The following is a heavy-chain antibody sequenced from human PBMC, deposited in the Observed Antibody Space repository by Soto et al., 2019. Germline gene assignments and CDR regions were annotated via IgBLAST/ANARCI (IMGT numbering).Heavy chain of an antibody. J-gene: IGHJ4*02. CDR2: ISATGATT. V-gene: IGHV3-23*01. CDR1: GFTFGVYA. CDR3: AKDRLAGGFDY. D-gene: IGHD3-16*01. Sequence: GGSLRLSCTASGFTFGVYAMSGFRQAPGKGLEWVSFISATGATTHYTDSVKGRFTISRDNSRNTVYLQMNSLRADDTAVYYCAKDRLAGGFDYWGQGTLVTVSS.